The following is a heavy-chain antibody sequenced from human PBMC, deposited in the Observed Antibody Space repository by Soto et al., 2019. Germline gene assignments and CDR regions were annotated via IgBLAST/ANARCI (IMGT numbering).Heavy chain of an antibody. CDR3: ARRLARVLGYYDSSGYPFRYNWFDP. CDR1: GGSFSGYY. V-gene: IGHV4-34*01. Sequence: SETLSLTCAVYGGSFSGYYWSWIRQPPGKGLEWIGEINHSGSTNYNPSLKSRVTISVDTSKNQFSLKLSSATAADTAVYYCARRLARVLGYYDSSGYPFRYNWFDPWGQGTLVTVSS. CDR2: INHSGST. J-gene: IGHJ5*02. D-gene: IGHD3-22*01.